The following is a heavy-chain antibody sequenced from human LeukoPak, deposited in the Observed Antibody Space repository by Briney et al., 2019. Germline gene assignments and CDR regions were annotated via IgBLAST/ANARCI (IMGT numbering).Heavy chain of an antibody. CDR2: INHSGST. J-gene: IGHJ4*02. CDR3: ARDSSGYYQLDY. D-gene: IGHD3-22*01. V-gene: IGHV4-34*01. Sequence: PSETQSLTCAVYGGSFSGYYWSWIRQPPGKGLEWIGEINHSGSTNYNPSLKSRVTISVDTSKNQFSLKLSSVTAADTAVYYCARDSSGYYQLDYWGQGTLVTVSS. CDR1: GGSFSGYY.